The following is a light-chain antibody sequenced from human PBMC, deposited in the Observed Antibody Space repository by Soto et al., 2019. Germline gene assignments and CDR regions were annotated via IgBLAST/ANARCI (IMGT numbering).Light chain of an antibody. CDR1: QSASNN. J-gene: IGKJ1*01. Sequence: EIVMTQSPATLSVSPGERATLSCRASQSASNNLAWYQQKPGQAPRLLIYVASTMATGIPARFSGSGSGTEFTLTISSLQSEDFAVYYCQQYNKLPLTVGQGTKVEI. V-gene: IGKV3-15*01. CDR2: VAS. CDR3: QQYNKLPLT.